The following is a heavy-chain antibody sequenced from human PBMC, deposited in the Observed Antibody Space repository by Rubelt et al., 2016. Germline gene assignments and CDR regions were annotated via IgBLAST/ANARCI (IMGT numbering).Heavy chain of an antibody. V-gene: IGHV3-30*04. J-gene: IGHJ4*02. CDR1: GFTFSSYA. D-gene: IGHD6-19*01. CDR2: ISYDGTNK. Sequence: QVQLVESGGGVVQPGRSLRLSCAASGFTFSSYAMHWVRQAPGKGLAWVAVISYDGTNKYYADSVKGGLTISRDNSKNTLYLQMNSLRAEDTAVYYCASSSGWYFDYWGQGTLVTVSS. CDR3: ASSSGWYFDY.